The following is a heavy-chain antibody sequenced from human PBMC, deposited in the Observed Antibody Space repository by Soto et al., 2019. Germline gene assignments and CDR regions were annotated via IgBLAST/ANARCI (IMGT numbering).Heavy chain of an antibody. J-gene: IGHJ4*02. D-gene: IGHD3-9*01. CDR1: GFALSNYG. CDR2: ISYDGSNK. Sequence: QVQLVESGGGVVQPGSSLRLSCAASGFALSNYGMHWVRQAPGKGLEWVAVISYDGSNKYYGDSVKGRFTISRDNSKNTLYLQMNSLRAEDTAVYYCAKDSHNFDWLSHSSFDSWGQGTLVAVSS. V-gene: IGHV3-30*18. CDR3: AKDSHNFDWLSHSSFDS.